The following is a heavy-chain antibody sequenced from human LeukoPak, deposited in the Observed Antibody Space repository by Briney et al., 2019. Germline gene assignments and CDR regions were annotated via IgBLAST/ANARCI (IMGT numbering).Heavy chain of an antibody. J-gene: IGHJ4*02. V-gene: IGHV3-21*01. Sequence: GGPLRLSCAASGFTLSSYSMNWVRQAPGKGLEWVASISSSSSYIYYAHSVKGRFTISRANAKNSMYLQMNSLRAEDTAVYYCARNLDYYDTSSVGYWGQGTLVTVSS. CDR2: ISSSSSYI. CDR3: ARNLDYYDTSSVGY. CDR1: GFTLSSYS. D-gene: IGHD3-22*01.